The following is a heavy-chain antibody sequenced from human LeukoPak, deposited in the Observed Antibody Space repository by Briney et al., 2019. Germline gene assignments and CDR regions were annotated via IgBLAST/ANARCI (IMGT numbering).Heavy chain of an antibody. J-gene: IGHJ4*02. Sequence: PGRSLRLSCAASGFSFSNYGMHWVRQAPGKGLEWVAVIWNDGSNKNYADSVKGRFTISRDNSKNTLYLEMNSLRAEDTAMYYCATDRGGAPFDYWGQGTPVTVSS. CDR2: IWNDGSNK. CDR1: GFSFSNYG. V-gene: IGHV3-33*01. CDR3: ATDRGGAPFDY.